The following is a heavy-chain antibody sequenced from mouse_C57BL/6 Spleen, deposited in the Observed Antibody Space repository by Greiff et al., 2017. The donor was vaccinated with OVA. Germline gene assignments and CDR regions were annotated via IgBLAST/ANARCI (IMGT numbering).Heavy chain of an antibody. CDR2: ISYSGST. CDR1: GYSITSGYD. Sequence: EVQVVESGPGMVKPSQSLSLTCTVTGYSITSGYDWHWIRHFPGNKLEWMGYISYSGSTNYNPSLKSRISITHDTSKNHFFLKLNSVTTEDTATYYCARAGIYYGYSWFAYWGQGTLVTVSA. V-gene: IGHV3-1*01. CDR3: ARAGIYYGYSWFAY. D-gene: IGHD2-2*01. J-gene: IGHJ3*01.